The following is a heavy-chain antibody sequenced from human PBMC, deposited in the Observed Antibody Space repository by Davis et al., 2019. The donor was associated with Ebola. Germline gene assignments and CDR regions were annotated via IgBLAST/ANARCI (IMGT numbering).Heavy chain of an antibody. CDR3: ARTDYGDFHGDY. Sequence: ASVKVSCKASGYTFTSYGISWVRQAPGQGLEWMGGISGYNGNTNYAQKLQGRVTMTTDTSTSTAYMELRSLRSDDTAVYYCARTDYGDFHGDYWGQGTLVTVSS. CDR1: GYTFTSYG. CDR2: ISGYNGNT. V-gene: IGHV1-18*01. D-gene: IGHD4-17*01. J-gene: IGHJ4*02.